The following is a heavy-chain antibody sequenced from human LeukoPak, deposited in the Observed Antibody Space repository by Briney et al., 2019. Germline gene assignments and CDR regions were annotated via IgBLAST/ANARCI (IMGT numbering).Heavy chain of an antibody. V-gene: IGHV1-46*01. CDR1: GYTFTSYY. CDR2: INPSGGST. D-gene: IGHD1-26*01. J-gene: IGHJ4*02. Sequence: GASVKVSCKASGYTFTSYYMHWVRQAPGQGLEWMGIINPSGGSTSYAQKFQGRVTMTRDMSTSTVYMELSSLRSDDTAVYYCARDLQSGGSYCAFDYWGQGTLVTVSS. CDR3: ARDLQSGGSYCAFDY.